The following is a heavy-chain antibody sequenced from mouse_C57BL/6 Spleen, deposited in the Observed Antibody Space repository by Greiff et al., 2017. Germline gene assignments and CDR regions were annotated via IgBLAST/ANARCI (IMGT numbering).Heavy chain of an antibody. D-gene: IGHD1-1*01. Sequence: QVQLQQSGAELVKPGASVKISCKASGYTFTDDYINWVKQRPGQGLEWIGKIGPGSGSTYYNEKFKGKATLTADKSSSTAYMQLSSLTSEDSAVYFCAFYYGSSYWYFDVWGTGTTVTVSS. CDR2: IGPGSGST. J-gene: IGHJ1*03. CDR3: AFYYGSSYWYFDV. CDR1: GYTFTDDY. V-gene: IGHV1-77*01.